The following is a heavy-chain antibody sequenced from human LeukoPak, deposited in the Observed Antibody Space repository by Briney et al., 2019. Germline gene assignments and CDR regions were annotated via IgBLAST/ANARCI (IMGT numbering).Heavy chain of an antibody. J-gene: IGHJ4*02. Sequence: SETLSLTCAVYGGSFSGYYWSWIRQPPGEGLEWIGEINHSGSTNYNPSLKSRVTISVDTSKNQFSLKLSSVTAADTAVYYCARDSMGATTIDYWGQGTLVTVSS. CDR2: INHSGST. CDR3: ARDSMGATTIDY. CDR1: GGSFSGYY. D-gene: IGHD1-26*01. V-gene: IGHV4-34*01.